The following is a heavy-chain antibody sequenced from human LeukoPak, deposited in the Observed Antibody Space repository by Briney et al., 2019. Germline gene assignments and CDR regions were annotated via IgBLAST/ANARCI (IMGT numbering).Heavy chain of an antibody. CDR2: FDTGFGT. D-gene: IGHD6-19*01. CDR1: GFTFSTAS. Sequence: GGSLRLSCATSGFTFSTASLHWVRQAPGRGLEWVSAFDTGFGTYYPDSLRGRFTISRDNSKNTLFLQMNSLRAEDTAVYYCARSSGWWSLDYWGQGTLVTVSS. V-gene: IGHV3-23*01. CDR3: ARSSGWWSLDY. J-gene: IGHJ4*02.